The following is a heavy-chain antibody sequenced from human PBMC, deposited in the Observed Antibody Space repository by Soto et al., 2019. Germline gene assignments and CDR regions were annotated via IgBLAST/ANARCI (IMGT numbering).Heavy chain of an antibody. J-gene: IGHJ3*02. CDR2: IYYSGST. CDR3: ARDVGGYDDAFDI. CDR1: GGSISSYY. Sequence: SETLSLTCTVSGGSISSYYWSWIRQPPGKGLEWIGYIYYSGSTNYNPSLKSRVTISVDTSKNQFSLKLSSVTAADTAVYYCARDVGGYDDAFDIWGQGTMVTVSS. D-gene: IGHD5-12*01. V-gene: IGHV4-59*01.